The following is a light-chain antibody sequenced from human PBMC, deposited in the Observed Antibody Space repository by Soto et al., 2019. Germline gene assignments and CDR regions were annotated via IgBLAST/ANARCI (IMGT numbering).Light chain of an antibody. CDR2: EGS. Sequence: LTQPASVSGSPGQSITISCTGTSSDVGNYDLVSWYQQLPGKAPKFILYEGSKRPSGVSNRFSGSKSGNTAYLTISGLQAEDEADYYCCSYAGSSTYVFGTGTKVT. CDR3: CSYAGSSTYV. V-gene: IGLV2-23*01. J-gene: IGLJ1*01. CDR1: SSDVGNYDL.